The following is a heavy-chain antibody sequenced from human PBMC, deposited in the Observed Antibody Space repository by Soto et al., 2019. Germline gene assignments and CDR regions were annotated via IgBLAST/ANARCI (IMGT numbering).Heavy chain of an antibody. CDR1: GFTFSSYA. J-gene: IGHJ4*02. CDR2: ISGSGGST. D-gene: IGHD3-16*01. Sequence: PGGSLRLSCAASGFTFSSYAMSWVRQAPGKGLEWVSAISGSGGSTYYADSVKGRFTISRDNSKNTLYLQMNSLRAEDTAVYYCASSLYDYIWGSLDYWGQGTLVTVSS. V-gene: IGHV3-23*01. CDR3: ASSLYDYIWGSLDY.